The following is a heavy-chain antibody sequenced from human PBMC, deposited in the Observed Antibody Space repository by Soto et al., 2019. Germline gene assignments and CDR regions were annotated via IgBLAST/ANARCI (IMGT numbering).Heavy chain of an antibody. CDR3: AKDTSSSPYYMDV. V-gene: IGHV3-23*01. J-gene: IGHJ6*03. CDR1: GFTFSKFA. CDR2: ISGSTGST. Sequence: EVQVLESGGGLVQPGGSLRLSCAASGFTFSKFAMSWVRHAPGKGLEWVSEISGSTGSTYYADSVKGRFTIFRDNSKNTLHLQMNSLRAEDTAVYYCAKDTSSSPYYMDVWGKGTTVTVSS. D-gene: IGHD2-2*01.